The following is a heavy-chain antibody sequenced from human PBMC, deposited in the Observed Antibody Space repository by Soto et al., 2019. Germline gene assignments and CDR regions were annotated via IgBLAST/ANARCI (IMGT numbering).Heavy chain of an antibody. V-gene: IGHV1-69*13. CDR2: IIPIFGTA. Sequence: SVKVSCKASGGTFSSYAISWVRQAPRQGLEWMGGIIPIFGTANYAQKFQGRVTITADESTSTAYMELSSLRSEDTAVYYCAREYSSSRGVDWFDPWGQGTLVTVSS. CDR3: AREYSSSRGVDWFDP. CDR1: GGTFSSYA. D-gene: IGHD6-6*01. J-gene: IGHJ5*02.